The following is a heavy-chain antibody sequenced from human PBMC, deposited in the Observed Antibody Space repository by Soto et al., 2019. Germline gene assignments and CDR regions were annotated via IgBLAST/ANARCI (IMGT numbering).Heavy chain of an antibody. D-gene: IGHD1-7*01. CDR1: GFTFSSYG. CDR2: ICYDGSSK. CDR3: ARDLLNWNCSFDY. Sequence: PXGCLRLCCAASGFTFSSYGMHWVRQAPGKGLDRVAVICYDGSSKYYAESVKGRFTIARDNSKNTLYLQMNSLRAEDTAVYYCARDLLNWNCSFDYWGQGTLVTVSS. V-gene: IGHV3-33*01. J-gene: IGHJ4*02.